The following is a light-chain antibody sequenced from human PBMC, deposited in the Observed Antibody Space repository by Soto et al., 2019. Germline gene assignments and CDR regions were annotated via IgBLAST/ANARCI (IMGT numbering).Light chain of an antibody. Sequence: EIAMTQSPATLSVSAGARATLSCRASQSISTEFAWYQQKPGQPPRLLIYSASTRATGVPARFTGSESGSEFNLTISALQAEDVAVYYCHQCHNWPLTFGHGTRLEVK. CDR3: HQCHNWPLT. CDR1: QSISTE. J-gene: IGKJ2*01. V-gene: IGKV3-15*01. CDR2: SAS.